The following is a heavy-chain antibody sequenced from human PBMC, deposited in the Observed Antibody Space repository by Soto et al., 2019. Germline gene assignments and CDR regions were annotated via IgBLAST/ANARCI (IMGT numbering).Heavy chain of an antibody. CDR2: INPSGST. CDR3: ARGKLSDYVWGSYRYHFDY. D-gene: IGHD3-16*02. CDR1: GGSFSGYY. V-gene: IGHV4-34*01. J-gene: IGHJ4*02. Sequence: QVQLQQWGAGLLKPSETLSLTCAVYGGSFSGYYWSWIRQPPGKGLEWIGEINPSGSTNYNPSLKRRVTISVDTSKNQFSLKLSSVTAADTAVYYCARGKLSDYVWGSYRYHFDYWGQGTVVTVSS.